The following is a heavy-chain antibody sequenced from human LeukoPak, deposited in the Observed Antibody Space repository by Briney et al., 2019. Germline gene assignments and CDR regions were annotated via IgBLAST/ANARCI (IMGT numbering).Heavy chain of an antibody. J-gene: IGHJ6*03. CDR3: AKALPQGWGYYYYYYMDV. Sequence: PGGSLRLSCAASGLTFSSYAMSWVRQAPEKGLEWVSGISGSGGSTYYADSVKGRFTISRDNSKNTLYLQMNSLRAEDTAVYYCAKALPQGWGYYYYYYMDVWGKGTTVTVSS. D-gene: IGHD3-16*01. CDR2: ISGSGGST. CDR1: GLTFSSYA. V-gene: IGHV3-23*01.